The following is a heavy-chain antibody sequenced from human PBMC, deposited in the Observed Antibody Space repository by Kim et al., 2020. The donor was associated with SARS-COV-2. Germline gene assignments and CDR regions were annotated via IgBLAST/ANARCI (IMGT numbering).Heavy chain of an antibody. J-gene: IGHJ5*01. Sequence: GGSLRLSCAASGFTFRTYAMSWVRQAPGKGLEWVSLIDGSGSITYYVDSVKGRFTISRDNSKDILYLQMNSLRAEDTARYFCTRGTVSAWYDFWGQGT. V-gene: IGHV3-23*05. CDR1: GFTFRTYA. D-gene: IGHD2-2*01. CDR2: IDGSGSIT. CDR3: TRGTVSAWYDF.